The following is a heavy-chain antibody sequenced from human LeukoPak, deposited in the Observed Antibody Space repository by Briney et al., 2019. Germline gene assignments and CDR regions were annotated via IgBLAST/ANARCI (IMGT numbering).Heavy chain of an antibody. CDR3: ARGAPYCSGGSCMYYFDY. D-gene: IGHD2-15*01. CDR1: GFTFSSYS. Sequence: GGSLRLSCAASGFTFSSYSMNWARQAPGKGLEWVSSISSNSSYIYYADSVKGRFTISRDNAKNSLYLQMNSLRAEDTAVYYCARGAPYCSGGSCMYYFDYWGQGTLVTVSS. J-gene: IGHJ4*02. CDR2: ISSNSSYI. V-gene: IGHV3-21*01.